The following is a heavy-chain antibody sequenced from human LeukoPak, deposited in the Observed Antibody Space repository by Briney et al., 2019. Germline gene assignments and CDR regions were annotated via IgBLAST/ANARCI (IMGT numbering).Heavy chain of an antibody. CDR3: ARGISGYSSSPLDY. J-gene: IGHJ4*02. V-gene: IGHV3-64D*09. CDR1: GFTFSSDA. Sequence: GGSLRLSCSASGFTFSSDAMHWVRQAPGKGLEYVSSIGASGTWTYYAQLAKGRFAITRDNSKNTLYLQMSSLRAEDTAVYYCARGISGYSSSPLDYWGQGTLVTVSS. D-gene: IGHD6-13*01. CDR2: IGASGTWT.